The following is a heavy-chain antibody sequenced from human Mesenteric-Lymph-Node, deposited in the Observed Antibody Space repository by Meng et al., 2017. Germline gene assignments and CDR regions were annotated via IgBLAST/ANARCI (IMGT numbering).Heavy chain of an antibody. CDR3: ARDSGGQQLVPGREVDY. J-gene: IGHJ4*02. D-gene: IGHD6-13*01. CDR1: GGSISSNSFH. V-gene: IGHV4-39*07. CDR2: IYYSGST. Sequence: SETLSLTCTVSGGSISSNSFHWGWIRQPPGKGPEWIGSIYYSGSTYYNPSLKSRVTISVDTSKNQFSLKLNSVTAADTAVYYCARDSGGQQLVPGREVDYWGQGTLVTVSS.